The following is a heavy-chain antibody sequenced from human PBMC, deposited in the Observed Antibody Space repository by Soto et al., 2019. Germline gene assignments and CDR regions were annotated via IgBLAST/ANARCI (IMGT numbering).Heavy chain of an antibody. CDR3: ARGGYSEVAPFYYGMDV. CDR2: IYLSGAT. Sequence: TRSRTCAVSGCSIKSGVSSWRWIRQTPGKGLEWIGYIYLSGATYYNPSLESRVTISIDPSKNQFSLTLNSVTAADTAVYYCARGGYSEVAPFYYGMDVWGQGSTVTVSS. V-gene: IGHV4-30-2*01. CDR1: GCSIKSGVSS. D-gene: IGHD2-15*01. J-gene: IGHJ6*02.